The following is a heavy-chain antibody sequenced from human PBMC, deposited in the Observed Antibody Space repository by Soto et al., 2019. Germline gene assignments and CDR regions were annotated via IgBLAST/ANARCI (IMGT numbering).Heavy chain of an antibody. CDR1: GYTFTSYD. V-gene: IGHV1-8*01. Sequence: ASVKVSCKASGYTFTSYDINWVRQATGQGLEWMGWMNPNSGNTGYAQKFQGRVTMTRNTSISTAYMELSSLRSEDTAVYYWARGYCSSTSCSSARYYYYYMDVWGKGTTVTVSS. J-gene: IGHJ6*03. CDR2: MNPNSGNT. CDR3: ARGYCSSTSCSSARYYYYYMDV. D-gene: IGHD2-2*01.